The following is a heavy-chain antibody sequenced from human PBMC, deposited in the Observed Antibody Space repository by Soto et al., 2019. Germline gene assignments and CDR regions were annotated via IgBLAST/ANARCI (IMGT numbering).Heavy chain of an antibody. CDR3: AKVKGRVEWLCGYFDH. D-gene: IGHD3-3*01. CDR1: GFTFSSYA. Sequence: GGSLRLSCAASGFTFSSYAMSWVRQAPGKGLEWVSAISGSGGSTYYADSVKGRFTITKDNTKNTLYLQMNSLRAEDMAVDYCAKVKGRVEWLCGYFDHWGQGTLVTVSS. CDR2: ISGSGGST. V-gene: IGHV3-23*01. J-gene: IGHJ1*01.